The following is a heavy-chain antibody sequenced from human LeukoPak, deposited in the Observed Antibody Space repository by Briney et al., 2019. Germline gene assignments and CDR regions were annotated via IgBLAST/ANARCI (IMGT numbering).Heavy chain of an antibody. CDR1: GFTFSSYA. Sequence: GGSLRLSCAASGFTFSSYAMSWVRQAPGKGLEWVSAISGSGGSTYYADSVKGRFTISRDNSKNTLYLQMNSLRAEDTAVYYCARSRWPVLLAFDIWGQGTMVTVSS. D-gene: IGHD2-8*02. V-gene: IGHV3-23*01. J-gene: IGHJ3*02. CDR3: ARSRWPVLLAFDI. CDR2: ISGSGGST.